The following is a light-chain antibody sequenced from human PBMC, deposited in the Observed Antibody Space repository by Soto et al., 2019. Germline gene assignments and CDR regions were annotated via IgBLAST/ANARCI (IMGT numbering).Light chain of an antibody. CDR1: QSVLHRSKRKNY. Sequence: DIVMTQSPDSLAVSLGERTTINCRSSQSVLHRSKRKNYLPWYQQKAGQPPKLLISWASTRESGVPDRFSGSGSGTDFTLTISSLQAEDVATYYCQQYYSGRTFGQGTKVEI. V-gene: IGKV4-1*01. J-gene: IGKJ1*01. CDR3: QQYYSGRT. CDR2: WAS.